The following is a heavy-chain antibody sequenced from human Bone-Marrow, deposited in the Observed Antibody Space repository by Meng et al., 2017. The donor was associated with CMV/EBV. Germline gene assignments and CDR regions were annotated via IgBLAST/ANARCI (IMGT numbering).Heavy chain of an antibody. J-gene: IGHJ4*02. V-gene: IGHV3-49*04. CDR2: IRSKAYGGTT. CDR3: TTDPTYYYGSGTGH. Sequence: GESLKISCTASGFTFGDYAMSWVRQAPGKGLEWVGFIRSKAYGGTTEYAASVKGRFTISRDDSKSMAYLQMNSLKTEDTAVYYCTTDPTYYYGSGTGHWGQGTLVTVSS. CDR1: GFTFGDYA. D-gene: IGHD3-10*01.